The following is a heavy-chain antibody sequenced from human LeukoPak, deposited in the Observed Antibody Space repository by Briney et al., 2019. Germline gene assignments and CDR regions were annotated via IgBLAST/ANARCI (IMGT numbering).Heavy chain of an antibody. D-gene: IGHD2-2*01. J-gene: IGHJ4*02. CDR1: GFTFSSYE. V-gene: IGHV3-48*03. CDR2: ISQSGIT. CDR3: ARWNFAMDY. Sequence: AGGSLRLSCAASGFTFSSYEMNWVRQAPGQGLEWVSYISQSGITSYGDSVKGRFTISRDNAKHSLYLQMNGLRAEDTGLYFCARWNFAMDYWGQGISVTVSS.